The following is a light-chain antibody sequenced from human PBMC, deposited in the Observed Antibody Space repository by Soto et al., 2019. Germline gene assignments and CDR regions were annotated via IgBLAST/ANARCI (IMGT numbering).Light chain of an antibody. V-gene: IGKV3-20*01. J-gene: IGKJ3*01. CDR1: QSVSSSY. Sequence: EIVLTQSPGTLSLSPGERATLSCRASQSVSSSYLAWYQQKPGQAPRLLIYGASSRATGIPDRFSGSGSGTDFTLTISRLEPEDFAVNYCQQYGSSPTGFTFGPGTKVDIK. CDR3: QQYGSSPTGFT. CDR2: GAS.